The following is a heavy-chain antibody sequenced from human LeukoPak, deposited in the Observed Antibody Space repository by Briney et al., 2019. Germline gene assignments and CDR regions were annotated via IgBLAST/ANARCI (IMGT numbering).Heavy chain of an antibody. Sequence: GRSLRLSCAASGFTFDDYAMHWVRQAPGKGLEWVSGISWNSGSIGYADSVKGRFTISRDNSKNTVYLQMNSLRVEDTAVYYCAKDLYYYDSSGTDPWGQGTLVTVSS. D-gene: IGHD3-22*01. CDR2: ISWNSGSI. V-gene: IGHV3-9*01. CDR3: AKDLYYYDSSGTDP. J-gene: IGHJ5*02. CDR1: GFTFDDYA.